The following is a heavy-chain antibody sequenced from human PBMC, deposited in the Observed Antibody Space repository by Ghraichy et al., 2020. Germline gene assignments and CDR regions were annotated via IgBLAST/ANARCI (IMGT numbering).Heavy chain of an antibody. J-gene: IGHJ4*02. D-gene: IGHD1-1*01. CDR1: GGSISSGGYY. CDR3: ARRPRWYNVSFDY. V-gene: IGHV4-31*02. CDR2: IYYSGST. Sequence: SQTLSLTCTVSGGSISSGGYYWSWIRQHPGKGLEWIGYIYYSGSTYYNPSLKSRVTISVDTSKNQFSLKLSSVTAADTAVYYCARRPRWYNVSFDYWGQGTLVTVSS.